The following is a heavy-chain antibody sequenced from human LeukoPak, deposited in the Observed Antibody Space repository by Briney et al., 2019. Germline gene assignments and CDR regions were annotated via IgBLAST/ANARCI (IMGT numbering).Heavy chain of an antibody. CDR1: GGSISSGDYY. CDR3: ASLDDSSGQSFTH. J-gene: IGHJ4*02. Sequence: PSETLSLTCTVSGGSISSGDYYWSWIRQPPGTGLEWIGYIYYSGSTYYNPSLKSRVTISVDTSKNQFSLKLTSVTAADTAVYSCASLDDSSGQSFTHWGQGTLVTVSS. D-gene: IGHD3-22*01. V-gene: IGHV4-30-4*01. CDR2: IYYSGST.